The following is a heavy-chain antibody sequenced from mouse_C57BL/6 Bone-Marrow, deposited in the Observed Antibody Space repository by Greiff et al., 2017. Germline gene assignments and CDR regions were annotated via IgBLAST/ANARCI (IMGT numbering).Heavy chain of an antibody. J-gene: IGHJ2*01. D-gene: IGHD2-4*01. CDR1: GYSITSGYY. V-gene: IGHV3-6*01. CDR3: ARDDYDFDY. Sequence: VQLKESGPGLVKPSQSLSLTCSVTGYSITSGYYWNWIRQFPGNKLEWMGYISYDGSNNYNPSLKNRISITRGTSKNQFFLKLNSVTTEDTATYYCARDDYDFDYWGQGTTLTVSS. CDR2: ISYDGSN.